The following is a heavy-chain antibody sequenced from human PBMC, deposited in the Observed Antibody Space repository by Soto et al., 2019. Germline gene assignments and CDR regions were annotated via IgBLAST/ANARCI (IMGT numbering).Heavy chain of an antibody. V-gene: IGHV3-33*01. Sequence: GGSLRLSCAASGFTFSNYGMHWVRQAPGKGLEWVAIIWHDGNNKYYADSVRGRFIISRDNSKNRLYLQMNSLRAEDTAVYYCASDLVGASDSYGLDVWGQGTPVTAP. D-gene: IGHD1-26*01. CDR1: GFTFSNYG. CDR2: IWHDGNNK. CDR3: ASDLVGASDSYGLDV. J-gene: IGHJ6*02.